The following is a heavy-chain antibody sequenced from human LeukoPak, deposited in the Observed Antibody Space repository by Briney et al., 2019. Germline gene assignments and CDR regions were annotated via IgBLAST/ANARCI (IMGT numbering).Heavy chain of an antibody. D-gene: IGHD2-15*01. V-gene: IGHV4-59*08. CDR1: GGSISSYY. CDR2: IYYSGST. CDR3: ARHARLLLRRFDP. J-gene: IGHJ5*02. Sequence: SETLSLTCTVSGGSISSYYWSWIRQPPGKGLEWIGYIYYSGSTNYNPSLKSRVTISVDTSKNQFSLKLSSVTAADTAVYYCARHARLLLRRFDPWGQGTLVTASS.